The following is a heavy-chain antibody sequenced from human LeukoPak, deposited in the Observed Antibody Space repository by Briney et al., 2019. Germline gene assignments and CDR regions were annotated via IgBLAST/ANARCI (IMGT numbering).Heavy chain of an antibody. CDR1: GFTFSSYA. CDR2: IKSKTDGGTT. CDR3: TTARSV. V-gene: IGHV3-15*01. Sequence: GGSLRLSCAASGFTFSSYAMSWVRQAPGKGLEWVGHIKSKTDGGTTDYTAPVKGRFTISRDDSKNTVYLQMNSLKTEDTAVYYCTTARSVWGQGTTVTVSS. J-gene: IGHJ6*02.